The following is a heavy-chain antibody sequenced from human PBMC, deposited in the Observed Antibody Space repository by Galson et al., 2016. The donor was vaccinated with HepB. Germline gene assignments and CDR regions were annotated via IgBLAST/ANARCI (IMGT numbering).Heavy chain of an antibody. CDR3: ARIDIMITFGGVIGASWFDP. D-gene: IGHD3-16*02. Sequence: PALVKPTQTLTLTCNVSGFSLSNARMGVSWIRQPPGKALEWLAHIFSNAEKSYSTSLRSRLTISKDTSKSQVVLIMTNLDPVDTATYYCARIDIMITFGGVIGASWFDPWGQGTLVTVSS. CDR2: IFSNAEK. J-gene: IGHJ5*02. V-gene: IGHV2-26*01. CDR1: GFSLSNARMG.